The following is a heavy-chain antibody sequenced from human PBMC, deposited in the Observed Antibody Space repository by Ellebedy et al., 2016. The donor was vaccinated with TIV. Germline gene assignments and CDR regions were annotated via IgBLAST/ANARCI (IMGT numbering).Heavy chain of an antibody. J-gene: IGHJ6*02. Sequence: ASVKVSCKASGYTFSNYGISWVRQAPGQGLEWMGWIKPNSGGTNYAQKFQGWVTMTRDTSSSTAYMELSRLRSDDTAVYYCARGGNTIFGVVIHSFYYGMDVWGQGTTVTVSS. CDR3: ARGGNTIFGVVIHSFYYGMDV. V-gene: IGHV1-2*04. CDR2: IKPNSGGT. D-gene: IGHD3-3*01. CDR1: GYTFSNYG.